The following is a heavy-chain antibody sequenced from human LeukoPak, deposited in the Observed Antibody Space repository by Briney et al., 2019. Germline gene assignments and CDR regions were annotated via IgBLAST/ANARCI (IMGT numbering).Heavy chain of an antibody. CDR1: GYTFTSYD. Sequence: ASVKVCCTASGYTFTSYDINWVRQATGQGLEWMGWMNPNSGNTGYAQKFQGRVTMTRNTSISTAYMELSSLRSEDTAVYYCARGQTFREWLVRYYYYYGMDVWGQGTTVTVSS. D-gene: IGHD6-19*01. CDR2: MNPNSGNT. V-gene: IGHV1-8*01. J-gene: IGHJ6*02. CDR3: ARGQTFREWLVRYYYYYGMDV.